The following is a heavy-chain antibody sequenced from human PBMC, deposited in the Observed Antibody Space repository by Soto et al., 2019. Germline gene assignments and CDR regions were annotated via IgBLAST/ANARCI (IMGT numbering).Heavy chain of an antibody. CDR2: INHSGST. CDR3: ARGAPLKLDIVATIAWRHWFDP. J-gene: IGHJ5*02. Sequence: PSETLSLTCAVYGGSFSGYCWSWIRQPPGKGLEWIGEINHSGSTNYNPSLKSRVTISVDTSKNQFSLKLSSVTAADTAVYYCARGAPLKLDIVATIAWRHWFDPWGQGTLVTVSS. V-gene: IGHV4-34*01. D-gene: IGHD5-12*01. CDR1: GGSFSGYC.